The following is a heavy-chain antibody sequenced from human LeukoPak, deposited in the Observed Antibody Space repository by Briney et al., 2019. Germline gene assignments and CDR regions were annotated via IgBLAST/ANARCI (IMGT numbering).Heavy chain of an antibody. CDR3: ARAVGATQAFDY. Sequence: PGRSLRLSCAASGFTLSSYGMHWVRQAPGKGLEWVAVIWYDGSNKYYADSVKGRFTISRDNSKNTLYLQMNSLRAEDTAVYYCARAVGATQAFDYWGQGTLVTVSS. CDR2: IWYDGSNK. V-gene: IGHV3-33*01. J-gene: IGHJ4*02. CDR1: GFTLSSYG. D-gene: IGHD1-26*01.